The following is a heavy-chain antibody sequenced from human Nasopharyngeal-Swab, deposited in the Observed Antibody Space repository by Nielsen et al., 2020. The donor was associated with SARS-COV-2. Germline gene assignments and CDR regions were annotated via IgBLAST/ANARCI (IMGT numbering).Heavy chain of an antibody. D-gene: IGHD3-10*01. Sequence: SETLSLTCTVSGCSISSGGYYWSWIRQHPGKGLEWIGYIYYSGSTYYNPSLKSRVTISVDTSKNQFSLKLSSVTAADTAVYYCAREALKELLWFGESSSYYGMDVWGQGTTVTVSS. CDR2: IYYSGST. V-gene: IGHV4-31*03. CDR3: AREALKELLWFGESSSYYGMDV. J-gene: IGHJ6*02. CDR1: GCSISSGGYY.